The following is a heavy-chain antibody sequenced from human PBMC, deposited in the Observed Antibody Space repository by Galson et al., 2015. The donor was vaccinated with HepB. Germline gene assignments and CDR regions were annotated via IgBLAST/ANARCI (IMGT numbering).Heavy chain of an antibody. CDR2: VYYSGTT. J-gene: IGHJ5*02. CDR3: ARHPTGFPNWFDT. CDR1: GDSIISGSYN. Sequence: SETLSLTCTVSGDSIISGSYNWGWIRQPPGKGLEWIGTVYYSGTTYYNSSLKSRVTIFVDTSKNQFSLKVNSVTAADTAVYYCARHPTGFPNWFDTWGQGTLVTVSS. D-gene: IGHD4-17*01. V-gene: IGHV4-39*01.